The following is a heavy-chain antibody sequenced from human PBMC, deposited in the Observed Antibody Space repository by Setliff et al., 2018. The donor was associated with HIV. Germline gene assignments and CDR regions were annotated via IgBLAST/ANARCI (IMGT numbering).Heavy chain of an antibody. D-gene: IGHD6-13*01. CDR3: ARGRAGTGLDP. J-gene: IGHJ5*02. CDR2: VYSSGFT. CDR1: GGYLDSYS. Sequence: PSETLSLTCSVSGGYLDSYSWSWIRQPAGKGLEWIGQVYSSGFTDYNPSLKSRVTLSADPSKTEVSLKRSSVTAADTAVYYCARGRAGTGLDPWGQGTLVTVSS. V-gene: IGHV4-4*07.